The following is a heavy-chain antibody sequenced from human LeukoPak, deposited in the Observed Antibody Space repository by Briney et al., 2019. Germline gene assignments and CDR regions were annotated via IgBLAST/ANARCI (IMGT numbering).Heavy chain of an antibody. V-gene: IGHV4-59*08. J-gene: IGHJ4*02. CDR1: GGSISSYY. CDR3: ARLFDY. CDR2: IYYSGST. Sequence: PSETLSLTCTVSGGSISSYYWSWIRQPPGKGLEWIGYIYYSGSTYYNPSLKRRVTISVDTSKNQFSLKLSSVTAADTAVYYCARLFDYWGQGTLVTVSS.